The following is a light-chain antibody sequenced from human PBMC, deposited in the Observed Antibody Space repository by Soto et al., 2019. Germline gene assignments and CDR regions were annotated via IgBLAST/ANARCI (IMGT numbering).Light chain of an antibody. CDR1: NSNLGNNV. Sequence: QSVLTQPPSASGTPGLRVTISCSGSNSNLGNNVVNWYQQVPGTAPQILIYSNDQRPSGVPDRFSGSKSGTSASLAISGLQSEDEADYYCATWDDSLNGVVFGGGTKLTVL. CDR2: SND. CDR3: ATWDDSLNGVV. J-gene: IGLJ2*01. V-gene: IGLV1-44*01.